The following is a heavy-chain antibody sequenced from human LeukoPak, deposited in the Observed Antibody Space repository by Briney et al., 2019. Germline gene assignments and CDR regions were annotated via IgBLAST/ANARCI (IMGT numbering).Heavy chain of an antibody. V-gene: IGHV3-23*01. CDR1: GFTFSSYA. Sequence: GGSLRLSCAASGFTFSSYAMSWVRQAPGKGLEWVSAISGSGDNTYYADSVKGRFTISRDNSKNSLFLQMNSLRAEDTAVYYCARDLANCGGDCYSWDGMDVWGQGTTVTVSS. D-gene: IGHD2-21*02. J-gene: IGHJ6*02. CDR2: ISGSGDNT. CDR3: ARDLANCGGDCYSWDGMDV.